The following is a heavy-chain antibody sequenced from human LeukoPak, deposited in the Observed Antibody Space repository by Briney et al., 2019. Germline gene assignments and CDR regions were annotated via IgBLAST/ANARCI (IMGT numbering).Heavy chain of an antibody. Sequence: GGSLRLSCAASGFTFSDYYMIWVRQAPGKGLEWVSSISSTSGNKYYADSVKGRFTISRDNAKNSLYLQMNSLRAEDTAVYYCAKGDVSVTREFDYWGQGTLVTVSS. V-gene: IGHV3-21*01. D-gene: IGHD7-27*01. CDR1: GFTFSDYY. J-gene: IGHJ4*02. CDR3: AKGDVSVTREFDY. CDR2: ISSTSGNK.